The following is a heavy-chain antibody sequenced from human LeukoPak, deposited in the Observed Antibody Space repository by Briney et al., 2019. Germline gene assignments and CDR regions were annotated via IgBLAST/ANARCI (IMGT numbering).Heavy chain of an antibody. V-gene: IGHV3-21*01. CDR3: ARDPDPIVVVVAATGDP. J-gene: IGHJ5*02. Sequence: PGGSLRLSCAASGFTFSSYSMNWVRQAPGKELEWVSSISSSSSYIYYADSVKGRFTISRDNAKNSLYLQMNSLRAEDTAVYYCARDPDPIVVVVAATGDPWGQGTLVTVSS. D-gene: IGHD2-15*01. CDR2: ISSSSSYI. CDR1: GFTFSSYS.